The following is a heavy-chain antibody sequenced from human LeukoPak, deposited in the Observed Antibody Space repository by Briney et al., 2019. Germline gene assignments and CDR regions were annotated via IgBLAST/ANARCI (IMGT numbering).Heavy chain of an antibody. CDR2: ISYDGSNK. CDR3: ASPPPDYGDCAPL. CDR1: GFTFSSYA. V-gene: IGHV3-30-3*01. D-gene: IGHD4-17*01. Sequence: PGRSLRLSCAASGFTFSSYAMHWVRQAPGKGLEWVAVISYDGSNKYYADSVKGRFTISRDNSKNTLYLQMNSLRAEDTAVYYCASPPPDYGDCAPLWGQGTLVTVSS. J-gene: IGHJ4*02.